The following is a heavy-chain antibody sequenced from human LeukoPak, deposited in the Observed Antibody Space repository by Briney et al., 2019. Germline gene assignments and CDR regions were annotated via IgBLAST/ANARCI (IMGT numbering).Heavy chain of an antibody. D-gene: IGHD2-15*01. J-gene: IGHJ4*02. V-gene: IGHV3-20*04. Sequence: GRSLRLSCTASGFAFDEHGMSWVRQVPGKGLEWVSGINWSGASTGYADPLRGRFTISRDNAKNSLYLQMDSLRAEDTALYYCARAPIASPFYFDYWGQGTLVTVSS. CDR1: GFAFDEHG. CDR3: ARAPIASPFYFDY. CDR2: INWSGAST.